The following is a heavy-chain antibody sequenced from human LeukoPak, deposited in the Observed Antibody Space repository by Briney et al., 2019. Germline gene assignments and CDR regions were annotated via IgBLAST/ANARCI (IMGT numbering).Heavy chain of an antibody. V-gene: IGHV4-34*01. D-gene: IGHD3-22*01. CDR1: GGSFSGYY. CDR3: ASISVIHPLGGYYYMDV. J-gene: IGHJ6*03. CDR2: INHSGST. Sequence: PSETLSLTCAVYGGSFSGYYWSWIRQPPGKGLEWIGEINHSGSTNYNPSLKSRVTISVDTSKNQFSLKLSSVTAADTAVYYCASISVIHPLGGYYYMDVWGNGTTVTISS.